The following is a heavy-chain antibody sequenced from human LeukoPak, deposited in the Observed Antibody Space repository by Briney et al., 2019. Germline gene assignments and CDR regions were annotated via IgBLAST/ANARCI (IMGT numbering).Heavy chain of an antibody. D-gene: IGHD6-19*01. CDR2: IDPSDSYT. CDR3: ARQTYNSGWYEDY. CDR1: GYSFTSYW. J-gene: IGHJ4*02. Sequence: HGESLKISCKGSGYSFTSYWISWVRQMPGKGLEWMGRIDPSDSYTNYSPSFQGHVTISADKSISTAYLQWSSLKASDTAMYYCARQTYNSGWYEDYWGQGTLVTVSS. V-gene: IGHV5-10-1*01.